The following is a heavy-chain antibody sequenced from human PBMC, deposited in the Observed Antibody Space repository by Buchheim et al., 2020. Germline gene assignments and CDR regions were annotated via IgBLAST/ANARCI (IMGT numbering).Heavy chain of an antibody. D-gene: IGHD1-26*01. CDR3: ARAKWSGSYRSDY. CDR2: ISSDGSRT. Sequence: EVQLVESGGDLVQPGGSLRLSCAASGFTFSSSWMHWVRQAPGKGLVWVSGISSDGSRTSYADSVKGRFTIARDNAKNTLSVQMNSRGVEETAVDYCARAKWSGSYRSDYWGQGIL. V-gene: IGHV3-74*01. CDR1: GFTFSSSW. J-gene: IGHJ4*02.